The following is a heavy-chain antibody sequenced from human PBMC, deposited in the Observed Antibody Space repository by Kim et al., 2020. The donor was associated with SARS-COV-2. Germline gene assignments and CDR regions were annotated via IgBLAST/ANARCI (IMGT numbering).Heavy chain of an antibody. CDR1: GFSFGDYA. Sequence: GGSLRLSCTTSGFSFGDYAMSWVRQAPGKGLEWVGFISRSTHGGTSEYALYVEGSFIISRDDSKSIVYLQIQSQETEAIAVYYCNGGWGAYWGQGFLVTV. CDR2: ISRSTHGGTS. V-gene: IGHV3-49*04. D-gene: IGHD3-16*01. J-gene: IGHJ1*01. CDR3: NGGWGAY.